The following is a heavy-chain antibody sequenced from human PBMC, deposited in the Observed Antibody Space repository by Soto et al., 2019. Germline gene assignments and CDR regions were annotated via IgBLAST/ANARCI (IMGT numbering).Heavy chain of an antibody. CDR1: GFTFSTYG. V-gene: IGHV3-30*18. CDR3: AKNEARGRYGDELFDY. J-gene: IGHJ4*02. D-gene: IGHD4-17*01. Sequence: GGSLRLSCAASGFTFSTYGMHWVRQAPGKGLEWVALVSNDGNTKYFRDSVKGRFTISRDKSKNMLYLEMNSLRAEDTALYYCAKNEARGRYGDELFDYCRQGNLVTVSS. CDR2: VSNDGNTK.